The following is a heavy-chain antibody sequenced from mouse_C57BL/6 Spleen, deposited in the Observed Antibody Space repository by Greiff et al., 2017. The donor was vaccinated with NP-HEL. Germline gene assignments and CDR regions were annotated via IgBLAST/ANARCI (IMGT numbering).Heavy chain of an antibody. D-gene: IGHD2-3*01. CDR3: ARIYDGYLAY. CDR1: GYTFTDYY. V-gene: IGHV1-26*01. CDR2: INPNNGGT. Sequence: EVQLQQSGPELVKPGASVKISCKASGYTFTDYYMNWVKQSHGKSLEWIGDINPNNGGTSYNQKFKGKATLTVDKSSSTAYMELRSLTSEDSAVYYCARIYDGYLAYWGQGTLVTVSA. J-gene: IGHJ3*01.